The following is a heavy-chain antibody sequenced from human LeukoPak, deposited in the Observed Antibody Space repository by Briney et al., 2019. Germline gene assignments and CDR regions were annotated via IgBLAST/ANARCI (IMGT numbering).Heavy chain of an antibody. CDR1: GGSISSSSYY. J-gene: IGHJ6*03. Sequence: SETLSLTCTVSGGSISSSSYYWGWIRQPPGKGLEWIGSIYYSGSTYYNPSLKSRVTISVDTSKNQFSLKLSSVTAADTAVYYCARDGTYGDYYYYYYMDVWGKGTTVTVSS. D-gene: IGHD4-17*01. CDR3: ARDGTYGDYYYYYYMDV. CDR2: IYYSGST. V-gene: IGHV4-39*07.